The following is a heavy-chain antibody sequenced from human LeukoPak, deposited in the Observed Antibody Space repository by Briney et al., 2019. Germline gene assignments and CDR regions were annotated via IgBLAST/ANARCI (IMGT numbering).Heavy chain of an antibody. V-gene: IGHV4-38-2*02. J-gene: IGHJ4*02. CDR2: IYHSGST. D-gene: IGHD3-22*01. CDR3: ARDPSGAGYYDSSGPL. CDR1: GYSISSGYY. Sequence: SETLSLTCTVSGYSISSGYYWGWIRQPPGKGLEWIGSIYHSGSTYYNPSLKSRVTISVDTSKNQFSLKLSSVTAADTAVYYCARDPSGAGYYDSSGPLWGQGTLVTVSS.